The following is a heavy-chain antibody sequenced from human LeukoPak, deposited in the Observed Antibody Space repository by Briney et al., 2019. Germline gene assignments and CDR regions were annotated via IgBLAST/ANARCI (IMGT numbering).Heavy chain of an antibody. V-gene: IGHV3-30-3*01. J-gene: IGHJ4*02. D-gene: IGHD4-17*01. Sequence: GGSVRLSCAASAFTFSSYAMHWARRAPGKGLEWAAVISYDGSNKYYADSVKGRFTISRDNSKNTLYLQMNSLRAEDTAVYYCARDSPYGDYVPYFDYWGQRTLLIISS. CDR1: AFTFSSYA. CDR2: ISYDGSNK. CDR3: ARDSPYGDYVPYFDY.